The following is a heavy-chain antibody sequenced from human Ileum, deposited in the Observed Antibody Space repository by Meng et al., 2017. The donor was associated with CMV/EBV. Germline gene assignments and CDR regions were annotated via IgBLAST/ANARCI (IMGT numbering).Heavy chain of an antibody. D-gene: IGHD6-13*01. CDR1: VGGLGGYC. CDR2: VSHSGSS. J-gene: IGHJ4*02. CDR3: ARGISNSWYGLLY. Sequence: TCGVSVGGLGGYCWTWIRQPPGKALEWIGEVSHSGSSIYTPSLKSRATISLDTSKNHFSLNLTSVTAADTAVYYCARGISNSWYGLLYWGQGTLVTVSS. V-gene: IGHV4-34*01.